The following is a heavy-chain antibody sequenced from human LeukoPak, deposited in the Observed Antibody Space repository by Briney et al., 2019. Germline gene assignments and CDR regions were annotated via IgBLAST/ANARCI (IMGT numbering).Heavy chain of an antibody. D-gene: IGHD6-13*01. CDR3: ARDKRSSWSQLDYYYYGMDV. J-gene: IGHJ6*04. Sequence: SVKVSCKASGGTFSSYAISLVRQAPGQGLEWMGGIIPIFGTANYAQKFQGRVTITADESTSTAYMELSSLRSEDTAVYYCARDKRSSWSQLDYYYYGMDVWGKGTTVTVSS. CDR2: IIPIFGTA. CDR1: GGTFSSYA. V-gene: IGHV1-69*13.